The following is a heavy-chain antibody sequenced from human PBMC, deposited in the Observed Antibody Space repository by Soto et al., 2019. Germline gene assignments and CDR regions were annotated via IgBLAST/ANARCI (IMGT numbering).Heavy chain of an antibody. J-gene: IGHJ5*02. Sequence: PGGSLRLSCAASGFTFSNAWMSWVRQAPGKGLEWVGRIKSKTDGGTTDYAAPVKGRFTISRDDSKNTLYLQMNSLKTEDTAVYYCTPQSLNNWFDPWGQGTLVTVSS. CDR2: IKSKTDGGTT. V-gene: IGHV3-15*01. CDR1: GFTFSNAW. CDR3: TPQSLNNWFDP.